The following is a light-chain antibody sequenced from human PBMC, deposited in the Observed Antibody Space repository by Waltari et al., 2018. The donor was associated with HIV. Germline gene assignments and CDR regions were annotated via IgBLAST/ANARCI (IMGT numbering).Light chain of an antibody. CDR2: GTS. CDR1: QDITGL. V-gene: IGKV1-16*02. J-gene: IGKJ4*01. CDR3: QQYSAYPLT. Sequence: DVQMTQSPSSLSVSIGDRVIITCRASQDITGLLAWFQHRPGTAPKSLIYGTSTLQSGVPSSKFSGSGSGTEFILTITNLQPEDTWTYYCQQYSAYPLTFGGGTKVEI.